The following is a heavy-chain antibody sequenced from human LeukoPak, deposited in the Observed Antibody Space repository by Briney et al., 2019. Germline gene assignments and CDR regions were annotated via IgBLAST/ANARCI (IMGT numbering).Heavy chain of an antibody. CDR2: IYISGST. D-gene: IGHD4-17*01. CDR1: GGSISSYY. J-gene: IGHJ6*03. V-gene: IGHV4-4*07. CDR3: ARGFMTTVTRYMDV. Sequence: SETLSLTCTVSGGSISSYYWSWIRQPAGKGLEWIGRIYISGSTNYNPSLKSRVTMSVDTSKNQFSLKLSSVTAADTAVYYCARGFMTTVTRYMDVWGKGTTVTVSS.